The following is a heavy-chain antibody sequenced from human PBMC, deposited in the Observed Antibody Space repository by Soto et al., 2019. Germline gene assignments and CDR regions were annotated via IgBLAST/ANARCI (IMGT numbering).Heavy chain of an antibody. D-gene: IGHD3-10*01. CDR3: AGETPYYGWGSYYRYGRAV. V-gene: IGHV1-2*04. CDR2: INPNSGGT. CDR1: GYTFTGYY. J-gene: IGHJ6*02. Sequence: GASVKVSCKASGYTFTGYYMHWVRQAPGQGLEWMGWINPNSGGTNYAQKFQGWVTMTRDTSISTAYMELSRLRSDDTAMYYSAGETPYYGWGSYYRYGRAVWGQGTTVTVSS.